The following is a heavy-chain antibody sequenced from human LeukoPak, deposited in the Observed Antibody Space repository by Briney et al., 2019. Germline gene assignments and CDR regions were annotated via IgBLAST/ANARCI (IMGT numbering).Heavy chain of an antibody. V-gene: IGHV3-23*01. D-gene: IGHD3-10*01. J-gene: IGHJ4*02. CDR2: ISGSGGST. Sequence: GGSLRLSCAASGFTFRIYWMTWVRQAPGKGLEWVSAISGSGGSTYYADSVKGRFTISRDNSKNTLYLQMNSLRAEDTAVYYCAKVLGGSGSLFDYWGQGTLVTVSS. CDR1: GFTFRIYW. CDR3: AKVLGGSGSLFDY.